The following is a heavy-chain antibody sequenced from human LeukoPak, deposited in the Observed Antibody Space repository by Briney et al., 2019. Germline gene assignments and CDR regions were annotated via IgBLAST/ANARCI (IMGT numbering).Heavy chain of an antibody. CDR2: IFSRGST. CDR1: GGSISSYY. V-gene: IGHV4-59*08. Sequence: PSETLSLTCTVSGGSISSYYWSWIRQPPGEGLEWIGHIFSRGSTHYNPSLKSRLTISIDTSKNQFSLKLNSVTAADTAVYYCARHGEGGNSYYYYMDVWGKGTTVTVSS. D-gene: IGHD3-10*01. J-gene: IGHJ6*03. CDR3: ARHGEGGNSYYYYMDV.